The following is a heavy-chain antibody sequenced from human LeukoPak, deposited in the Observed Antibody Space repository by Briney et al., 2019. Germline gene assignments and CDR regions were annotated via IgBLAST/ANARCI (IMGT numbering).Heavy chain of an antibody. J-gene: IGHJ3*02. CDR1: GGSFSSSSHY. CDR2: MYYSGST. Sequence: SETLSLTCTVSGGSFSSSSHYCGWVRQPPGTGLEWIGSMYYSGSTYYNASLRSRVTISVDTSRDQFSLKLSSVTAADTAVYYCARHFDRDGYKSNAFDIWGQGTMVTVSS. V-gene: IGHV4-39*01. CDR3: ARHFDRDGYKSNAFDI. D-gene: IGHD5-24*01.